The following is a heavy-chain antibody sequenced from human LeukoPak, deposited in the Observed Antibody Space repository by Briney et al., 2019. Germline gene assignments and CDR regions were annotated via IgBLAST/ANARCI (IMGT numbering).Heavy chain of an antibody. J-gene: IGHJ4*02. D-gene: IGHD3-22*01. Sequence: PGGSLRLSCAASGFTFSSYSMNWVRQAPGKGLEWVSYISSSSSYIYYADSVKGRFTISRDNAKNSLYLQMNSLRAEDTAVYYCARADYYDSSADGGYFDYWGQGTLVTVSS. CDR1: GFTFSSYS. CDR2: ISSSSSYI. CDR3: ARADYYDSSADGGYFDY. V-gene: IGHV3-21*05.